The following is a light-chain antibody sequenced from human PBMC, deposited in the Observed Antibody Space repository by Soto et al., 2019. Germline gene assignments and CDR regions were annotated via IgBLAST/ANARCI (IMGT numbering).Light chain of an antibody. CDR1: QSVDIN. Sequence: EIVLTQSPATLSVSPGERVTLSCRASQSVDINLAWYQQKPGQAPRLLIYGASTRATDMPGRFSGRGSGTEFTLTISSLQSEDFAVYYCQQYNNWPITFGPGTRLEIK. J-gene: IGKJ5*01. V-gene: IGKV3-15*01. CDR3: QQYNNWPIT. CDR2: GAS.